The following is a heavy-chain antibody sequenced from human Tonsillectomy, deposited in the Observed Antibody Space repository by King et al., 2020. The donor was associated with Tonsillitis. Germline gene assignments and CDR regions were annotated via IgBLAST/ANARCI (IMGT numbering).Heavy chain of an antibody. J-gene: IGHJ2*01. D-gene: IGHD6-13*01. Sequence: VQLVESGGGVVQPGRSLRLSCEASGFTFRSNGMHWVRQAPGKGLEWVALISYDGTTTYYADSVKGRFTISRDNSKYTVYLQMNSLRVEDMALYYCARDWWQQLVPWADWYFDLWGRGTVVTVSS. CDR1: GFTFRSNG. V-gene: IGHV3-33*05. CDR2: ISYDGTTT. CDR3: ARDWWQQLVPWADWYFDL.